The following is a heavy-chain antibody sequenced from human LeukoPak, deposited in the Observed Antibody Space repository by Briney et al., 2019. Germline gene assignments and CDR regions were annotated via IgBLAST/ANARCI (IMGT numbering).Heavy chain of an antibody. Sequence: ASVKVSCKASGYTFTGYYIHWMRQAPGQGLEWMGWINPHSGGTNYAQNFQGRVTMTRDTFISTVYMELHTLRSDDTTVYFCARGLLTGRNWYFDLWGCGTLLTASS. D-gene: IGHD3-9*01. CDR1: GYTFTGYY. CDR2: INPHSGGT. J-gene: IGHJ2*01. CDR3: ARGLLTGRNWYFDL. V-gene: IGHV1-2*02.